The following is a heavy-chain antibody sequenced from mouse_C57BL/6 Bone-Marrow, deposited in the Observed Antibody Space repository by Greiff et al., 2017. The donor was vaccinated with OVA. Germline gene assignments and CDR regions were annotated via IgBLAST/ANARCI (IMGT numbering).Heavy chain of an antibody. CDR1: GFSLTSYG. J-gene: IGHJ1*03. CDR3: ARREWFHWYFDV. CDR2: LWSGGST. D-gene: IGHD2-2*01. V-gene: IGHV2-2*01. Sequence: QVQLKESGPGLVQPSQSLSITCTVSGFSLTSYGVHWVRQSPGKGLEWLGVLWSGGSTDYNAAFISRLSISKDNSKSQVFFKMNSLQADDTSIYYCARREWFHWYFDVWGTGTTVTVSS.